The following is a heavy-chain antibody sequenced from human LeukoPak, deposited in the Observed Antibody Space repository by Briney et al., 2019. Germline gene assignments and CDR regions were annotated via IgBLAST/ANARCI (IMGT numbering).Heavy chain of an antibody. V-gene: IGHV3-23*05. CDR1: GFTFSSYA. D-gene: IGHD3-16*01. CDR3: ARKLWHRNDC. Sequence: GGSLRLSCAASGFTFSSYAITWVRQAPGKGLEWVSAVGSNGAKTYYADSVKGRFTISRDNFKNTLYLQMNSLRAEDTALYYCARKLWHRNDCWGQGTLVTVSS. J-gene: IGHJ4*02. CDR2: VGSNGAKT.